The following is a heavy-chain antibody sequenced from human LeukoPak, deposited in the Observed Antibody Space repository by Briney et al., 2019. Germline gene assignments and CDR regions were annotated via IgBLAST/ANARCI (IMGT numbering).Heavy chain of an antibody. J-gene: IGHJ4*02. V-gene: IGHV3-53*01. CDR2: IYSGGST. CDR3: ARERGGYYFDY. D-gene: IGHD2-15*01. Sequence: GGSLRLSXAASGFTASSNYMSWVRQAPGKGLEWVSVIYSGGSTYYADSVKGRFTISRDNSKNTLYLQMNSLRAEDTAVYYCARERGGYYFDYWGQGTLVTVSS. CDR1: GFTASSNY.